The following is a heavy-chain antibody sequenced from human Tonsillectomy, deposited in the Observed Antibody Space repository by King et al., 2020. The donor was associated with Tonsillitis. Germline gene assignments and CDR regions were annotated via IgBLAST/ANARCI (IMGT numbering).Heavy chain of an antibody. Sequence: LVQSGAEVKKPGASMKVSCKASGYTFTGHYLHWVRQAPGQGLEWMGWINPNNGGTNFAHKFQGRVTMTSDTSLSTAYMEVTRLRSDGTAVYYCARVGDLRDGAFDIWGQGTMVTVSS. V-gene: IGHV1-2*07. J-gene: IGHJ3*02. CDR1: GYTFTGHY. CDR3: ARVGDLRDGAFDI. CDR2: INPNNGGT. D-gene: IGHD5-24*01.